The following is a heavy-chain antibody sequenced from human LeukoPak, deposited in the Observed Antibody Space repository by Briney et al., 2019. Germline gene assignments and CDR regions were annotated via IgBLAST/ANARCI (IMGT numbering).Heavy chain of an antibody. V-gene: IGHV3-30*02. CDR3: ARGVAGSAFDY. CDR2: IRYDGYKR. J-gene: IGHJ4*02. Sequence: GGSLRLSCGASGFTFNSHDMHWVRRAPGRGLEWVAFIRYDGYKRYYGDFGKGRFTISRDKSNNTLFLQMSSLRGDDTAVYYCARGVAGSAFDYWGQGTLVAVSS. CDR1: GFTFNSHD. D-gene: IGHD2-21*01.